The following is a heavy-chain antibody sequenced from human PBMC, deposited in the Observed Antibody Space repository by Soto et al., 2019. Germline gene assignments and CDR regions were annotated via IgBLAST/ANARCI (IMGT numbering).Heavy chain of an antibody. CDR1: GYTFTSYG. J-gene: IGHJ6*02. CDR2: ISAYNGNT. CDR3: ARGAQLERRDYYYYGMDV. Sequence: ASVKVSCKASGYTFTSYGISWVRQAPGQGLEWTGWISAYNGNTNYAQKLQGRVTMTTDTSTSTAYMELRSLRSDDTAVYYCARGAQLERRDYYYYGMDVWGQGTTVTVSS. D-gene: IGHD1-1*01. V-gene: IGHV1-18*01.